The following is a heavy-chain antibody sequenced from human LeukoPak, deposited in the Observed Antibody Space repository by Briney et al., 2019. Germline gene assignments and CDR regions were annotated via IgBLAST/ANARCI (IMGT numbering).Heavy chain of an antibody. J-gene: IGHJ4*02. CDR3: ATVTTVGGFDY. Sequence: SVKVSCKASGGTFSSYAMSWVRQAPGQGLEWMGGIIPIFGTANYAQKFQGRVTITADESTSTAYMELSSLRSEDTAVYYCATVTTVGGFDYWGQGTLVTVSS. V-gene: IGHV1-69*13. CDR1: GGTFSSYA. D-gene: IGHD4-11*01. CDR2: IIPIFGTA.